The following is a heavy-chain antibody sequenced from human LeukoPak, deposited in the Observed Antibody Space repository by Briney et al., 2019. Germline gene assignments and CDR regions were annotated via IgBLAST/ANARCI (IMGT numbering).Heavy chain of an antibody. Sequence: PSETLSLTCTVSGGSISSGGYYWSWIRQHPGKGLEWIGYIYYSGSTYYNPSLKSRVTISVDTSKNQFSLKLSSVTAADTAVYYCARLYQTATKWGAFDIWGQGTMVTVSS. V-gene: IGHV4-31*03. CDR1: GGSISSGGYY. J-gene: IGHJ3*02. CDR3: ARLYQTATKWGAFDI. CDR2: IYYSGST. D-gene: IGHD2-2*02.